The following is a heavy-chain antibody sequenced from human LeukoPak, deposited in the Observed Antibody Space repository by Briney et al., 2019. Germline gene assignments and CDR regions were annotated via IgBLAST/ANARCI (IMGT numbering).Heavy chain of an antibody. Sequence: ASVKVSXKASGYTFTGYYMHWVRQAPGQGLEWMGRINPNSGGTNYAQKFQGRVTMTRDTSISTAYMELSRLRSDDTAVYYCADIAVAGDFDYWGQGTLVTVSS. CDR1: GYTFTGYY. CDR3: ADIAVAGDFDY. J-gene: IGHJ4*02. D-gene: IGHD6-19*01. CDR2: INPNSGGT. V-gene: IGHV1-2*06.